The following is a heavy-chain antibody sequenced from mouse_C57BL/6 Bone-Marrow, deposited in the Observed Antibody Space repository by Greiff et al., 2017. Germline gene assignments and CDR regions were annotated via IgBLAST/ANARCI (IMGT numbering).Heavy chain of an antibody. D-gene: IGHD2-3*01. Sequence: QVQLQQSGAELVRPGSSVKLSCKASGYTFTSYWMDWVKQRPGQGREWIGNIYPSDSETHYNQKFKDKATLTVDKSSSTAYMQLSSLTSEDSAVYYCARSDGYPIFDYWGQGTTLTVSS. V-gene: IGHV1-61*01. CDR2: IYPSDSET. CDR1: GYTFTSYW. CDR3: ARSDGYPIFDY. J-gene: IGHJ2*01.